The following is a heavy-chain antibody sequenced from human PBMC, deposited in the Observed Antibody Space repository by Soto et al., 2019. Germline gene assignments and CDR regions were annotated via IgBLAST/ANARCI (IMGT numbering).Heavy chain of an antibody. J-gene: IGHJ4*02. Sequence: KTSETLSLTCTVSGGSVSSGSDDGSWIRQPPGKGLEWIGYIYYSGSTNYNPSLKSRVTISVDTSKNQFSLKLSSVTAADTAVYYCARQVLPGYCSSTSCYTDALSYYFDYWGQGTLVTVSS. D-gene: IGHD2-2*02. CDR2: IYYSGST. V-gene: IGHV4-61*01. CDR3: ARQVLPGYCSSTSCYTDALSYYFDY. CDR1: GGSVSSGSDD.